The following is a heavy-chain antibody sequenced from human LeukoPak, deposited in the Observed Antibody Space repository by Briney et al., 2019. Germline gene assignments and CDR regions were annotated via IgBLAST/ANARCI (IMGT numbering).Heavy chain of an antibody. CDR3: TKSDGYGLIRI. J-gene: IGHJ3*02. Sequence: KPSETLSLTCSVSGDSITGYYWGWIRQPPGKGLEWIGNIYYTGNTYYNSSLKNRVTISLDTSKNQFSLKVISMTAADTAAYYCTKSDGYGLIRICGLGTMVTVSS. V-gene: IGHV4-39*07. D-gene: IGHD3-10*01. CDR2: IYYTGNT. CDR1: GDSITGYY.